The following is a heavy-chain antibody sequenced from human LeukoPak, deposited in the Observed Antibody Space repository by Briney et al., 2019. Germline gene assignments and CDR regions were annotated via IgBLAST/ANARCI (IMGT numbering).Heavy chain of an antibody. J-gene: IGHJ4*02. V-gene: IGHV4-39*01. Sequence: SETLSLTCTVSGGSISSSSYYWGWIRQPPGKGLEWIGSIYYSGSTYYNPSLKSRVTISVDTSKNQSSLKLSSVTAADTAVYYCARLGPVEMATIALDYWGQGTLVTVSS. CDR1: GGSISSSSYY. CDR2: IYYSGST. D-gene: IGHD5-24*01. CDR3: ARLGPVEMATIALDY.